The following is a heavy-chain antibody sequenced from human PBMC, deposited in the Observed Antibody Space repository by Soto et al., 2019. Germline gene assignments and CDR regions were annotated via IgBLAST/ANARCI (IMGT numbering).Heavy chain of an antibody. CDR3: ARVFLTGPGEDY. J-gene: IGHJ4*02. Sequence: ASVTVSCLAFGYTFTRYGISWVRPAPGQGLEWMGWISAYNGNTNYAQKLQGRVTMTTDTSTSTAYMELRSLRSDDTAVYYCARVFLTGPGEDYWGQGTLVTVSS. CDR1: GYTFTRYG. V-gene: IGHV1-18*01. D-gene: IGHD1-1*01. CDR2: ISAYNGNT.